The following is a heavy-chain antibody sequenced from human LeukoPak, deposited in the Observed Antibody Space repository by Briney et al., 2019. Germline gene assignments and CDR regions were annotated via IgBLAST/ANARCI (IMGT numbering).Heavy chain of an antibody. CDR2: IYSNGNT. CDR3: ARWARGGSGDFDH. J-gene: IGHJ4*02. CDR1: GDSISSSSYS. V-gene: IGHV4-39*01. Sequence: SETLSLTCTVSGDSISSSSYSWGWIRQPPGKGLEGIGSIYSNGNTYYNPSLNNRVTISVDTSKNQFSLKLSSVTAAETAVYYCARWARGGSGDFDHWGQGTLVTVSS. D-gene: IGHD6-19*01.